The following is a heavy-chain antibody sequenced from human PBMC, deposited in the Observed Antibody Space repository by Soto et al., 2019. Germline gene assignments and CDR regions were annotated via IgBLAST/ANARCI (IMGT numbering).Heavy chain of an antibody. D-gene: IGHD5-18*01. V-gene: IGHV4-59*01. Sequence: SETLSLTCTVSGGSISSYYWSWIRQPPGKGLEWIGYIYYSGSTNYNPSLKSRVTISVDTSKIQFSLKLSSVTAADTAVYYCARGHNFGYSTFDYWGQGTLVTVSS. CDR3: ARGHNFGYSTFDY. CDR2: IYYSGST. J-gene: IGHJ4*02. CDR1: GGSISSYY.